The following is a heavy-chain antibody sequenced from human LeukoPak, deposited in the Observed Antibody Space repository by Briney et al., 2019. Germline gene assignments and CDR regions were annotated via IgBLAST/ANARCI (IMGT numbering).Heavy chain of an antibody. J-gene: IGHJ5*02. CDR3: AIGCRGDCLSSGYES. CDR1: GFTLSDDW. V-gene: IGHV3-7*03. Sequence: GGSLRLSCVVSGFTLSDDWMRWVRQAPGKGLEWVASIEADGGNKYYVDSVRGRFTISRDNDKNVLSLQMNSLSADDTAIYYCAIGCRGDCLSSGYESWGQGILVTVSS. D-gene: IGHD2-21*02. CDR2: IEADGGNK.